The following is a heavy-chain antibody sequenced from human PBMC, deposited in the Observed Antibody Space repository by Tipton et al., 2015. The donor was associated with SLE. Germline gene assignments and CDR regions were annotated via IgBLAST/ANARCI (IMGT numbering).Heavy chain of an antibody. D-gene: IGHD3-22*01. Sequence: TVSLTCIVSGDSISSSSYYWGWIRQPPGKGLEWVGTVYYTGNTFYNPSLKSRVTILVDTSKNQFSLKLSSVTAADTAVYYCARDEYRYDATGYHLLGHFDFWGQGTLVTVSS. CDR3: ARDEYRYDATGYHLLGHFDF. J-gene: IGHJ4*02. CDR1: GDSISSSSYY. V-gene: IGHV4-39*07. CDR2: VYYTGNT.